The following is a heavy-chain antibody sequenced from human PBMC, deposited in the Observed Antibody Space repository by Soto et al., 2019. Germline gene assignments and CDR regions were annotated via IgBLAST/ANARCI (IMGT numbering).Heavy chain of an antibody. CDR2: INHSGST. CDR3: ARGPIPSAAGIKWFDP. CDR1: GGSFSGYY. Sequence: SETLSLTCAVYGGSFSGYYWSWIRQPPGKGLEWIGEINHSGSTNYNPSLKSRVTISVGTSKNQFSLKLSSVAAADTAVYYCARGPIPSAAGIKWFDPWGQGTLVTVSS. D-gene: IGHD6-13*01. V-gene: IGHV4-34*01. J-gene: IGHJ5*02.